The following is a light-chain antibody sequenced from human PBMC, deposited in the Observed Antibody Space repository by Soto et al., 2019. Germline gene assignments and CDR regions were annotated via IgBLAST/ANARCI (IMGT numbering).Light chain of an antibody. CDR1: QGISNH. Sequence: DIQMTQSPSSLSAYVGDRVTITCRASQGISNHLAWFQQKPGKAPKSLISAASTLQSGVPSRFSGSGSGTDFTLTISSLQPYDFATYYCQHYNHYPITFGQGTRLEVK. CDR2: AAS. CDR3: QHYNHYPIT. V-gene: IGKV1-16*01. J-gene: IGKJ5*01.